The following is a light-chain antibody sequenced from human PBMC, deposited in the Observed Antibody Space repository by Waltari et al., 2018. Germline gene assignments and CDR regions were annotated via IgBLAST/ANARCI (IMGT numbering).Light chain of an antibody. V-gene: IGLV3-25*03. J-gene: IGLJ2*01. CDR2: KDS. CDR1: ALPKQY. CDR3: QSADSSGTVV. Sequence: SYELTQPPSVSVSPGQTARITCSGDALPKQYAYWYQQKTGQAPVLVIYKDSERPSGLPERVSGSSSGTTVTLTISGVQAEDEADYYCQSADSSGTVVFGGGTKLTVL.